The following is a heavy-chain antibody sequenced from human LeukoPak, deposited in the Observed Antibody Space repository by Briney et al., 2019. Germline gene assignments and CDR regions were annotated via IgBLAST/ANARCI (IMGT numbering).Heavy chain of an antibody. D-gene: IGHD3-22*01. Sequence: GGSLRLSCAASGFTFSNYPMHWVRQAPGKGLEYVSTISSNGGSTYYADSVKGRFTISRDNSKNTLYLQMGSLRAEDMAVYYCAREGYYYDGSGYPLAFDFWGQRTLVTVSS. V-gene: IGHV3-64*02. J-gene: IGHJ4*02. CDR2: ISSNGGST. CDR1: GFTFSNYP. CDR3: AREGYYYDGSGYPLAFDF.